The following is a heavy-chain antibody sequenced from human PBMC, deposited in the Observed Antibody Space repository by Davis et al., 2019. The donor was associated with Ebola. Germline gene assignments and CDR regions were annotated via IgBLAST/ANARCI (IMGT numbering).Heavy chain of an antibody. J-gene: IGHJ4*02. Sequence: GESLKISCKGSGYSFTSYWIGWVRQMPGKGLEWMGIIYPGDSGTRYSPSFQGQVTISADKSISTAYLQWSSLKASDTAMYYCARQGGGSGRFTSFDYWGQGTLVTVSS. CDR3: ARQGGGSGRFTSFDY. CDR2: IYPGDSGT. V-gene: IGHV5-51*01. D-gene: IGHD1-26*01. CDR1: GYSFTSYW.